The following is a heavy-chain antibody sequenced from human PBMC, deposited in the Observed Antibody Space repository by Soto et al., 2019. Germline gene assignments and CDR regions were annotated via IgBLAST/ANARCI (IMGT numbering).Heavy chain of an antibody. V-gene: IGHV3-53*01. D-gene: IGHD5-18*01. CDR3: ARGHAYSYGYSYYFDY. J-gene: IGHJ4*02. CDR2: LYSAGNT. Sequence: GGTLRLSCAASGFTVSSVYMSWVRQAPGKGLEWVSSLYSAGNTFYADSVKGPFSISRDDSKNTVFLQMNSLGAEDTAVYFCARGHAYSYGYSYYFDYWGQGTLVTVSS. CDR1: GFTVSSVY.